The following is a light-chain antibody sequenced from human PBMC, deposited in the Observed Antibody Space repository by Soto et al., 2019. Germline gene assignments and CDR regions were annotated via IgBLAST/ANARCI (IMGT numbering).Light chain of an antibody. CDR2: GVY. Sequence: VLTQPPSASGSPGQSVSLSSTRSISNVGGYNYVSWYQHKSGQAPRLLIYGVYTRASGIPDRFSGSGSGTEFTLTITRLEPEDSAVYFCQHYGDSQWTFGQGTKVDI. CDR1: NVGGYNY. CDR3: QHYGDSQWT. V-gene: IGKV3-20*01. J-gene: IGKJ1*01.